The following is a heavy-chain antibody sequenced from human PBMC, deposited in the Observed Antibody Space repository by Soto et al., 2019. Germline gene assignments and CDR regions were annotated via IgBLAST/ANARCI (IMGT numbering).Heavy chain of an antibody. CDR2: IYYSGST. CDR1: GGSISSYY. Sequence: QVQLQESGPGLVKPSETLSLTCTVSGGSISSYYWSWIRQPPGKGLEWIGYIYYSGSTNYNPSLRRRVTISVDTSKIQFARQMSSVTAADTAVYYCVSSSLDGDLNWFDPWGQRTLVTVSS. D-gene: IGHD4-17*01. CDR3: VSSSLDGDLNWFDP. V-gene: IGHV4-59*08. J-gene: IGHJ5*02.